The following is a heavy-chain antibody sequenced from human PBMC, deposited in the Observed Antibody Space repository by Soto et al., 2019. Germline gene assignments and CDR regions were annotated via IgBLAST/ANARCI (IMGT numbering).Heavy chain of an antibody. CDR1: GFTFSSYA. D-gene: IGHD3-16*01. CDR3: AKGQGSGDYGCDDY. J-gene: IGHJ4*02. Sequence: EVPLLESGGGLVQPGGSLRLSCAASGFTFSSYAMSWVRQAPGKGLEWVSAISGSGGSTYYADSVKGRFTISRDNSKNTLYLQMNSLRAEDTAVYYCAKGQGSGDYGCDDYWGQGTLVTVSS. CDR2: ISGSGGST. V-gene: IGHV3-23*01.